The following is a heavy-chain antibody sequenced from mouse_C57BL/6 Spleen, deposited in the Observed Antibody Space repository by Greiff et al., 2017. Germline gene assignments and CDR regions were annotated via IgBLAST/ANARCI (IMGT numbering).Heavy chain of an antibody. Sequence: QVQLQQPGAELVKPGASVKLSCKASGYTFTSYWMQWVKQRPGQGLEWIGEIDPSDSYTNYNQKFKGKATLTVDTSSSTAYMQLSSLTSEDSAVYYCARLEGSYWYFDVWGTGTTVTVSS. CDR2: IDPSDSYT. CDR1: GYTFTSYW. V-gene: IGHV1-50*01. D-gene: IGHD1-1*01. CDR3: ARLEGSYWYFDV. J-gene: IGHJ1*03.